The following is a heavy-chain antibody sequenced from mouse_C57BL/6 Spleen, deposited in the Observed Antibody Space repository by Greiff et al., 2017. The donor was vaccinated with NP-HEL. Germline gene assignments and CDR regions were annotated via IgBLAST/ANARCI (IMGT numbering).Heavy chain of an antibody. J-gene: IGHJ3*01. V-gene: IGHV1-81*01. CDR2: IYPRSGNT. CDR1: GYTFTSYG. CDR3: AREDITTVVARDAY. Sequence: VQLQQSGAELARPGASVKLSCKASGYTFTSYGISWVKQRTGQGLEWIGEIYPRSGNTYYNEKFKGKATLTADKSSSTAYMELRSLTSEDSAVYFCAREDITTVVARDAYWGQGTLVTVSA. D-gene: IGHD1-1*01.